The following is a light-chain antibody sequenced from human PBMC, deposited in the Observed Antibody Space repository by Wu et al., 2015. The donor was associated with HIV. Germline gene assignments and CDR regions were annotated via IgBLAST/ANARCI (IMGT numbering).Light chain of an antibody. V-gene: IGKV3-11*01. CDR2: GTS. Sequence: EIVLTQSPGTLSLSPGERATLFCRASQTVKNTRLAWYQQKPGQAPRLLIYGTSNRATGIPDRFSGSGSGTDFTLTISSLEPEDFAVYYCQQRSNWPLTFGGGTKVEIK. CDR1: QTVKNTR. CDR3: QQRSNWPLT. J-gene: IGKJ4*01.